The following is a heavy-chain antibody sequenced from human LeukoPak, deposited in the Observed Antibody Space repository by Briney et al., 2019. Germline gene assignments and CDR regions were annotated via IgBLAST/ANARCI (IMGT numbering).Heavy chain of an antibody. Sequence: SQTLSLTCAISGDGVASKGAAWNWIRQSPSRGLEWLGRIYSRSKWYNDYAESVKSRITISPDTSKNQFSLQLNSVTPEDTAVYYCARTYSGSYYGWFDPWGQGTLVTVSS. CDR1: GDGVASKGAA. D-gene: IGHD1-26*01. CDR2: IYSRSKWYN. V-gene: IGHV6-1*01. J-gene: IGHJ5*02. CDR3: ARTYSGSYYGWFDP.